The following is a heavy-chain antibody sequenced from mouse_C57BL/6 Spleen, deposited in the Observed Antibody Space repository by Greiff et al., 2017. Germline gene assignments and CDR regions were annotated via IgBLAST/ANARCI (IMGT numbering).Heavy chain of an antibody. V-gene: IGHV1-82*01. J-gene: IGHJ2*01. Sequence: QVQLQQPGAELVKPGASVKLSCKASGYAFSSSWMNWVTQRPGKGLEWIGRIYPGDGDTNYNGKFKGKATLTADKSSSTAYMQLSSLTSEDSAVYFCARGNSDYWGQGTTLTVSS. CDR1: GYAFSSSW. CDR3: ARGNSDY. CDR2: IYPGDGDT. D-gene: IGHD2-1*01.